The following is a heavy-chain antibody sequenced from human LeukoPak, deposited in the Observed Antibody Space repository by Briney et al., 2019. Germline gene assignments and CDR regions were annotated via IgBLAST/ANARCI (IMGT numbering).Heavy chain of an antibody. CDR2: ISYDGSNK. V-gene: IGHV3-30*18. J-gene: IGHJ4*02. Sequence: PGGSLRLSCAASGFTFSSYGMHWVRQAPGKGLEWVAVISYDGSNKYYGDSVKGRFTISRDNSKNTLYLQMNSLRAEDTAVYYCAKENYYDSSGYPFDYWGQGTLVTVSS. CDR1: GFTFSSYG. CDR3: AKENYYDSSGYPFDY. D-gene: IGHD3-22*01.